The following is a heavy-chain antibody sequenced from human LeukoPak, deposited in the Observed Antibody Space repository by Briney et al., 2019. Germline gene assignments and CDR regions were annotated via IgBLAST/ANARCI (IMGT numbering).Heavy chain of an antibody. J-gene: IGHJ6*02. Sequence: GESLKISCKGSGYSFASYWISWVRQMPGKGLEWMGRIDPSDSYTNYSPSFQGHVTISADKSISTAYLQWSSLKASDTAMYHCATNYCTSTSCYGAYYYGMDVWGQGTTVTVSS. CDR2: IDPSDSYT. CDR1: GYSFASYW. CDR3: ATNYCTSTSCYGAYYYGMDV. D-gene: IGHD2-2*01. V-gene: IGHV5-10-1*01.